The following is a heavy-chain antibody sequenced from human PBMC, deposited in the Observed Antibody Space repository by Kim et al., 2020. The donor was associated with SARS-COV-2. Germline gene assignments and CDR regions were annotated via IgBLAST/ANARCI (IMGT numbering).Heavy chain of an antibody. J-gene: IGHJ6*01. V-gene: IGHV3-74*01. Sequence: GGSLRLSCAASGFTFSSYCMHWVRQVPGKGLEWVSRINSDGSSTCYADSVKGRFTISRDNTKNTMFLQMNRLSGEDTAVYYCALFYGSGGYRDSYY. CDR2: INSDGSST. CDR1: GFTFSSYC. CDR3: ALFYGSGGYRDSYY. D-gene: IGHD3-10*01.